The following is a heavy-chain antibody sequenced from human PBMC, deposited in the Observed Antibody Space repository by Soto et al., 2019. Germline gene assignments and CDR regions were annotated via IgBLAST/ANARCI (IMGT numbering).Heavy chain of an antibody. V-gene: IGHV3-33*01. Sequence: GGSLRLSCAASGFTFSSYGMHWVRQAPGKGLEWVAVIWYDGSNKYYADSVKGRFTISRDNSKNTLYLQMNSLRAEDTAVYYCARDQGDYFISGMDVWGQGTTVTVSS. D-gene: IGHD4-17*01. J-gene: IGHJ6*02. CDR1: GFTFSSYG. CDR3: ARDQGDYFISGMDV. CDR2: IWYDGSNK.